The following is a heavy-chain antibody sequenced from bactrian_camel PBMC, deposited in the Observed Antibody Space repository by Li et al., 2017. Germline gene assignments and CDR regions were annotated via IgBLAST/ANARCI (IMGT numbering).Heavy chain of an antibody. V-gene: IGHV3S1*01. Sequence: HVQLVESGGGLVQPGGSLRLSCAASGFTFHGARMFWVRQAQGKGLEWVSSIKYDGATTYYADSVTGRYTASRDNAKNIVFLQMNSLKPDDTAVYYCARVRGVVAVSFVDYWGQGTQVTVS. CDR3: ARVRGVVAVSFVDY. D-gene: IGHD6*01. CDR2: IKYDGATT. CDR1: GFTFHGAR. J-gene: IGHJ4*01.